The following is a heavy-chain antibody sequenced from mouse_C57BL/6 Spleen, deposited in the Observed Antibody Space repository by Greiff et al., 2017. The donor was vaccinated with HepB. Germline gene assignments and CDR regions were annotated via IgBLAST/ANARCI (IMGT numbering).Heavy chain of an antibody. CDR1: GYSITSGYY. CDR3: AKGGPDYYGNYDYAMDY. Sequence: DVQLQESGPGLVKPSQSLSLTCSVTGYSITSGYYWNWIRQFPGNKLEWMGYISYDGSNNYNPSLKNRISITRDTSKNQFFLKLNSVTTEDTATYYCAKGGPDYYGNYDYAMDYWGQGTSVTVSS. CDR2: ISYDGSN. D-gene: IGHD2-1*01. V-gene: IGHV3-6*01. J-gene: IGHJ4*01.